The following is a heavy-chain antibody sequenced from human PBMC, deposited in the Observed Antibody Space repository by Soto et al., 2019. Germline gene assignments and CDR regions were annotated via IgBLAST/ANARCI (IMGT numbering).Heavy chain of an antibody. CDR1: GYPFTDYY. J-gene: IGHJ3*02. D-gene: IGHD3-10*01. V-gene: IGHV1-2*02. CDR2: INPNSGGT. Sequence: QVQLVQSGAEVKKPGASVKVFCKASGYPFTDYYVHWMRQAPGQGLEWMGWINPNSGGTNYAPRYQGRVSMTRDTSISTAYMDLSRLRSDDTAVYYCARHRESMLRGVVIGGAFDIWGQGTMLTVSS. CDR3: ARHRESMLRGVVIGGAFDI.